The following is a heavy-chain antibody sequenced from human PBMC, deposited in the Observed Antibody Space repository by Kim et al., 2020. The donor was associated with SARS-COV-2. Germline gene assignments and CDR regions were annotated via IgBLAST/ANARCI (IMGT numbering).Heavy chain of an antibody. CDR2: IYYSGST. D-gene: IGHD3-10*01. Sequence: SETLSLTCTVSGGSISSGGYYWSWIRQHPGKGLEWIGYIYYSGSTYYNPSLKSRVTISVDTSKNQFSLKLSSVTAAGTAVYYCARRGRDYYVSESYACFDYWGQGTLVTVSS. V-gene: IGHV4-31*03. J-gene: IGHJ4*02. CDR1: GGSISSGGYY. CDR3: ARRGRDYYVSESYACFDY.